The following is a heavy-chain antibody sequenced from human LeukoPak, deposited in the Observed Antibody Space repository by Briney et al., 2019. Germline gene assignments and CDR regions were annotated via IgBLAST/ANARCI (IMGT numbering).Heavy chain of an antibody. D-gene: IGHD3-16*01. Sequence: PGGSLRLSCAASGFTFSSYAMSWDRQAPGRGLEWVSGILDSGYSTYYANSVKGRFTISRDNSNNTLYLQMNSLRAEDTAVYYCAKLGGHPLHNYYVGVWGKGTTVAVSS. CDR3: AKLGGHPLHNYYVGV. J-gene: IGHJ6*03. V-gene: IGHV3-23*01. CDR2: ILDSGYST. CDR1: GFTFSSYA.